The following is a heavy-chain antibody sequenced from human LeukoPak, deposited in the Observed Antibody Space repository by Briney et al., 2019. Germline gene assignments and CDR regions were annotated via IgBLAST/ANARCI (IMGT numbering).Heavy chain of an antibody. CDR2: IYYSEST. J-gene: IGHJ4*02. D-gene: IGHD3-9*01. V-gene: IGHV4-30-4*01. CDR1: GGSISSVDYY. Sequence: PSETLSLTCTVSGGSISSVDYYWSWIRQPPGKGLEWIGYIYYSESTYYNPSLKSRVTISVDTSKNQFSLKLSSVTAADTAVYYCARDSRFLTGYYNYWGQGTLVTVSS. CDR3: ARDSRFLTGYYNY.